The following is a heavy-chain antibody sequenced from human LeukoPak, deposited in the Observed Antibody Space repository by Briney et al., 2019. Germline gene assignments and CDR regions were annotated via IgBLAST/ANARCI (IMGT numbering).Heavy chain of an antibody. CDR1: GFTFSSYA. V-gene: IGHV3-30-3*01. CDR2: ISYDGSNK. J-gene: IGHJ4*02. Sequence: GGSLGLSCVASGFTFSSYAMHWVRQAPGKGLEWVAVISYDGSNKYYADSVKGRFTISRDNSKNTLYLQMNSLRAEDTAVYYCAKEKSLYFDYWGQGTLVTVSS. CDR3: AKEKSLYFDY.